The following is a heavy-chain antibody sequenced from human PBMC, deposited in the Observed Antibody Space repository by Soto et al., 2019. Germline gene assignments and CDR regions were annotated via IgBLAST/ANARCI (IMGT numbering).Heavy chain of an antibody. CDR2: ISTYNGNT. CDR1: GYTFTTYG. Sequence: QVQLVQSGAEVKKPGASVKVSCKASGYTFTTYGISWVRQAPGQGLEWMGWISTYNGNTNYAQKVQGRVTMTTDTSTRTADMERRSLRSDDTAVYYCARDGDGNTAMVRSSGYWGQGTVGTVSS. J-gene: IGHJ4*02. V-gene: IGHV1-18*01. CDR3: ARDGDGNTAMVRSSGY. D-gene: IGHD5-18*01.